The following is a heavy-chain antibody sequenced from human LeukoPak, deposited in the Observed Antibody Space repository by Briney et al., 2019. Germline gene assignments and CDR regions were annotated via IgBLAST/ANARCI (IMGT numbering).Heavy chain of an antibody. CDR2: IIPILGIA. D-gene: IGHD2-2*01. CDR3: AREGPCSSTSCYGIGYYYYMDV. Sequence: GASVKVSCKASGGTFSSYAISWVRQAPGQGLEWMGRIIPILGIANYAQKFQGRVTITTDESTSTAYMELSSLRSEDTAVYYCAREGPCSSTSCYGIGYYYYMDVWGKGTTVTVSS. J-gene: IGHJ6*03. CDR1: GGTFSSYA. V-gene: IGHV1-69*04.